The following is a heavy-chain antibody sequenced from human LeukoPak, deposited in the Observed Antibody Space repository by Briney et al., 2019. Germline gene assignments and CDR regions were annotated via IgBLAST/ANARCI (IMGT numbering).Heavy chain of an antibody. CDR1: GGSISSSSYY. Sequence: SETLSLTCTVSGGSISSSSYYWGWIRQPPGKGLEWIESIYYSGSTYYNPSLKSRVTISVDTSKNQFSLKLSSVTAADTAVYYCARTELAAAGTAYYYYYYMDVWGKGTTVTVSS. CDR2: IYYSGST. D-gene: IGHD6-13*01. V-gene: IGHV4-39*07. J-gene: IGHJ6*03. CDR3: ARTELAAAGTAYYYYYYMDV.